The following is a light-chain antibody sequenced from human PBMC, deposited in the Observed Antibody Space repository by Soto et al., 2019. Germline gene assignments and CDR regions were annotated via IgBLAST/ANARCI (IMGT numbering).Light chain of an antibody. Sequence: QSALTQSPSASGSPGQSVTISCTGTSSDVGGYDYVSWYQQYPGKAPKLLIYEVSQRPSGVPDRFSGSKSGNTASLTVSGLQAEDEADYYCSSYTSSSTWVFGGGTKLTVL. CDR2: EVS. CDR1: SSDVGGYDY. CDR3: SSYTSSSTWV. V-gene: IGLV2-8*01. J-gene: IGLJ3*02.